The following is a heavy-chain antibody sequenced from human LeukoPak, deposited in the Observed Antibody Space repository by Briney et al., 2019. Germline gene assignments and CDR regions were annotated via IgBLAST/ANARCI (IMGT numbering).Heavy chain of an antibody. V-gene: IGHV4-39*01. CDR2: IYYSGST. CDR3: ASSYYYDSSGYRHFDY. Sequence: SETLSPTCTVSGGSISSSSYYWGWIRQPPGKGLEWIGSIYYSGSTYYNPSLKSRVTISVDTSKNQFSLKLSSVTAADTAVYYCASSYYYDSSGYRHFDYWGQGTLVTVSS. CDR1: GGSISSSSYY. J-gene: IGHJ4*02. D-gene: IGHD3-22*01.